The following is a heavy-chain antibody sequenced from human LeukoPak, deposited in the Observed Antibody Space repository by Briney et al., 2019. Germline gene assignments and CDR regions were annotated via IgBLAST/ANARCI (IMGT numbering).Heavy chain of an antibody. V-gene: IGHV4-34*01. CDR2: INHSGST. CDR3: ATLKR. J-gene: IGHJ4*02. CDR1: GGSFSGYY. Sequence: SETLSLXCAVYGGSFSGYYWSWTRQPPGKGLEWIGEINHSGSTNYNPSLKSRVTISVDTSKNQFSLKLSSVTAADTAVYYCATLKRWGQGTLVTVSS.